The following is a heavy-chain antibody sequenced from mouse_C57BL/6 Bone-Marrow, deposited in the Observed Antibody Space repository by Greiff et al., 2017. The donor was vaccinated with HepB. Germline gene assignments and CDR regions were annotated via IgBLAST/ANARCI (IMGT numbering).Heavy chain of an antibody. CDR3: ARLGTGTQAMDY. V-gene: IGHV5-12*01. Sequence: EVKVVESGGGLVQPGGSLKLSCAASGFTFSDYYMYWVRQTPEKRLEWVAYISNGGGSTYYPDTVKGRFTISRDNAKNTLYLQMSRLKSEDTAMYYCARLGTGTQAMDYWGQGTSVTVSS. D-gene: IGHD4-1*01. CDR2: ISNGGGST. CDR1: GFTFSDYY. J-gene: IGHJ4*01.